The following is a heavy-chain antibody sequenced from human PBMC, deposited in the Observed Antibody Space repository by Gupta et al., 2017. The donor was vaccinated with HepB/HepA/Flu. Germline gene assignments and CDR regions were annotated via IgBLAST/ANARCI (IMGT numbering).Heavy chain of an antibody. Sequence: QVQLVQSGAEVKKPGSSLKVSCKASGGSFSRYAISWLRQAPGQGLEWMGGIIPIFGTANYAKKFQGRATITADDSTSTAYMELSSLRSDDTAVYDCARAGKDAVGPAAIGAFDIWGQGTMVTVSS. D-gene: IGHD2-2*01. CDR2: IIPIFGTA. J-gene: IGHJ3*02. V-gene: IGHV1-69*01. CDR1: GGSFSRYA. CDR3: ARAGKDAVGPAAIGAFDI.